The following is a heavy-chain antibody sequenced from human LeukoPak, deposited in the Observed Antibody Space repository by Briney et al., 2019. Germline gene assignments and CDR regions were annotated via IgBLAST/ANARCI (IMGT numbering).Heavy chain of an antibody. V-gene: IGHV1-2*02. CDR3: ARWVVADKYYFDY. CDR2: INPNSGGT. Sequence: ASVKVSCKASGYTFTGYYMHWVRQAPGQGLGWMGWINPNSGGTNYAQKFQGRVTMTRDTSISTAYMELSRLRSDAPAVYYWARWVVADKYYFDYWGEGSLVTVSS. J-gene: IGHJ4*02. D-gene: IGHD5-12*01. CDR1: GYTFTGYY.